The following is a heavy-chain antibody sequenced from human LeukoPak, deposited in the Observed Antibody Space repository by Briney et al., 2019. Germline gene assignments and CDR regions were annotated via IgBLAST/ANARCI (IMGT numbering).Heavy chain of an antibody. Sequence: SETLSLTCTVSGGSISSYYWSWIRQPAGKGLEWIGRIYTSGSTDYNPSLKSRVTMSVDTSKNQFSLKLSSVTAADTAVYYCASHGITIFGVVIIPVGMDVWGQGTTVTVSS. CDR2: IYTSGST. V-gene: IGHV4-4*07. D-gene: IGHD3-3*01. J-gene: IGHJ6*02. CDR1: GGSISSYY. CDR3: ASHGITIFGVVIIPVGMDV.